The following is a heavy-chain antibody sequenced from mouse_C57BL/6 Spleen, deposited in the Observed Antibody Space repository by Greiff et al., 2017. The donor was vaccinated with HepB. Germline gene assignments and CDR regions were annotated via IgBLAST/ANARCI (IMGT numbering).Heavy chain of an antibody. J-gene: IGHJ2*01. V-gene: IGHV1-26*01. Sequence: EVQLQQSGPELVKPGASVKISCKASGYTFTDYYMNWVKQSHGKSLEWIGDINPNNGGTSYNQKFKGKATLTVDKSSSTAYMELRSLTSEDSAVYYCARVTGITTVVEEGDYFDYWGQGTTLTVSS. CDR3: ARVTGITTVVEEGDYFDY. CDR1: GYTFTDYY. D-gene: IGHD1-1*01. CDR2: INPNNGGT.